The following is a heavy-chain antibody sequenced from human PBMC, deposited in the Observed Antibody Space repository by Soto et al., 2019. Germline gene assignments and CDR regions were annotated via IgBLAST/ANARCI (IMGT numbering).Heavy chain of an antibody. V-gene: IGHV1-69*13. CDR1: GGTFSSYA. D-gene: IGHD4-17*01. J-gene: IGHJ6*02. Sequence: SVKVSCKDSGGTFSSYAISWVRQAPGQGLEWMGGIIPIFGTANYAQKFQGSVTIPEDESTSTAYMELSSLRSEDTAVYYSAREVTTAYYYYVIDVRGQGTTVTV. CDR3: AREVTTAYYYYVIDV. CDR2: IIPIFGTA.